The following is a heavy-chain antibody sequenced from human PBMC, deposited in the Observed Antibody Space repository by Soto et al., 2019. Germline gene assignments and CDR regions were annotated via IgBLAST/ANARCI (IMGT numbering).Heavy chain of an antibody. D-gene: IGHD3-3*02. CDR1: GFAFSNYE. J-gene: IGHJ4*02. V-gene: IGHV3-48*03. Sequence: LRLSCAASGFAFSNYEMNWVRQAPGKGLEWVSYISLSGSTIYYADSVKGRFTISRDDAKNSLYLQVDSLRADDTAVYYCARESFSASPNFFDYWGQGTLVTVSS. CDR2: ISLSGSTI. CDR3: ARESFSASPNFFDY.